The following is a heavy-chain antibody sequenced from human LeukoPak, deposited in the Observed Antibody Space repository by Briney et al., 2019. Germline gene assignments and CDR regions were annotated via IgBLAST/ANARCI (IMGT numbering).Heavy chain of an antibody. V-gene: IGHV3-30-3*01. CDR1: GFTFSSYA. CDR2: ISYDGSNK. Sequence: PGGSLRLSCAASGFTFSSYAMHWVRQAPGKGLEWVAVISYDGSNKYYADSVKGRFTISRDNPKNTLYLQMNSLRAEDTAVYYCARWSSGSDAFDIWGQGTMVTVSS. D-gene: IGHD7-27*01. CDR3: ARWSSGSDAFDI. J-gene: IGHJ3*02.